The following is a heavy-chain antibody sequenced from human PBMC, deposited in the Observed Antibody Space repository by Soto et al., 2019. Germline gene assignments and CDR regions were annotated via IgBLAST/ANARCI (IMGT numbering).Heavy chain of an antibody. Sequence: EVQLVESGGGLVQPGGSLRLSCAASGFTFSNYWMHWVRQGPGKGLVWVSRMNEDGTTIDYADSVKGRFTISRDNAKSTLYLQMNSLRAEDTAVYYCAPDLGGPQGSWGQGTRVTVSS. CDR2: MNEDGTTI. CDR3: APDLGGPQGS. J-gene: IGHJ5*02. CDR1: GFTFSNYW. D-gene: IGHD3-16*01. V-gene: IGHV3-74*01.